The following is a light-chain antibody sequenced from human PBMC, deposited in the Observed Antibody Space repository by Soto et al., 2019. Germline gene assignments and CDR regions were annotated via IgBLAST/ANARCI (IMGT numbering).Light chain of an antibody. Sequence: ELVLTPSPGSLSGYAGERAAGSGRASEVVSRNLAWYQQKPGQAPRLLLYGASTRATGSPARFSGSGSGTEFTLTISRLKSEDFAVYCCQQYNNWPPITVGQGTQLEIK. CDR2: GAS. J-gene: IGKJ5*01. V-gene: IGKV3-15*01. CDR3: QQYNNWPPIT. CDR1: EVVSRN.